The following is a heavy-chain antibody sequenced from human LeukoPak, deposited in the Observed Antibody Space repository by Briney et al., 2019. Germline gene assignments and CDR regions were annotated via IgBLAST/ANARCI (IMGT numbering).Heavy chain of an antibody. CDR1: GYTFTGYY. Sequence: VASVKVSCKASGYTFTGYYMHWVRQAPGQGLEWMGWINPNSGGTNYAQKFQGRVTMTRDTSIRTVYMELSRLKSDDTAVYYCARGPNIYGSGRSWFDPWGQGTLVTVSS. CDR2: INPNSGGT. J-gene: IGHJ5*02. CDR3: ARGPNIYGSGRSWFDP. D-gene: IGHD3-10*01. V-gene: IGHV1-2*02.